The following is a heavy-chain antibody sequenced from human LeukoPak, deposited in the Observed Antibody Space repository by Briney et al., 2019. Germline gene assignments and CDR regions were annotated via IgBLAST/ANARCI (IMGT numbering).Heavy chain of an antibody. V-gene: IGHV3-7*03. Sequence: GGSLRLSCATSGFTFSTYWMTWVRQAPGKGLEWVANIKEDGSLKYYVDSVKGRFTISRDNAKNSLYLQMSSLRVEDTAVYYCASGNLGHYFDYWGQGTLVTVSS. J-gene: IGHJ4*02. CDR2: IKEDGSLK. CDR3: ASGNLGHYFDY. CDR1: GFTFSTYW.